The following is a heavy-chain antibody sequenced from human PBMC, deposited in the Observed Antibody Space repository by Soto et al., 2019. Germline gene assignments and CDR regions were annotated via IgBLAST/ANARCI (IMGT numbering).Heavy chain of an antibody. V-gene: IGHV4-39*01. D-gene: IGHD2-2*01. CDR1: AGSISSSSYY. CDR3: ARHGYQLLGWFDP. Sequence: QLQLQESGPGLVKPSETLSLICTVSAGSISSSSYYWGWIRQPPGKDLEWIGNIYYSGSTYYNPSLKSRVPISVDTSKNQFSLSRSSATAADTPVYYCARHGYQLLGWFDPWGRGTLVTVSS. CDR2: IYYSGST. J-gene: IGHJ5*02.